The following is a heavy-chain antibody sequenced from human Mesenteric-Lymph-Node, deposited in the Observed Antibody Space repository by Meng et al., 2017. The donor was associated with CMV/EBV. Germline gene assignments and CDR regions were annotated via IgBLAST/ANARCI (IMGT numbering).Heavy chain of an antibody. CDR1: YRFTSYW. D-gene: IGHD2-15*01. CDR3: ARHVAGYCSGGSCYWDL. J-gene: IGHJ2*01. V-gene: IGHV5-10-1*01. Sequence: YRFTSYWSSWVRQMPGKGLEWMWRIDPSDSYTNYSPSFQGHVTISADKSISTAYLQWSSLKASDTAMYYCARHVAGYCSGGSCYWDLWGRGTLVTVSS. CDR2: IDPSDSYT.